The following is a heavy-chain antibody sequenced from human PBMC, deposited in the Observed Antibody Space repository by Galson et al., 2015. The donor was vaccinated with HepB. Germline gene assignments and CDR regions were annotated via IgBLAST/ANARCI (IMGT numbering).Heavy chain of an antibody. V-gene: IGHV4-59*01. Sequence: LSLTCTVSGGSISSYYWSWIRQPPGKGLEWIGYIYYSGSTNYNPSLKSRVTISVDTSKNQFSLKLSSVTAADTAVYYCARVPGRGYYLSFDYWGQGTLVTVSS. CDR3: ARVPGRGYYLSFDY. CDR2: IYYSGST. D-gene: IGHD3-22*01. CDR1: GGSISSYY. J-gene: IGHJ4*02.